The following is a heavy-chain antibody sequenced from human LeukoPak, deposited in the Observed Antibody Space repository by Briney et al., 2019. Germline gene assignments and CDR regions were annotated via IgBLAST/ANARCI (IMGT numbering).Heavy chain of an antibody. Sequence: SETLSLTCTVSGGSISSSSYYWGWIRQPPGKGLEWNGSIYYSGSTYYNPSLKSRVTISVDTSRNQFSLKLSSEIAAETAVYYCASQLTGGAFDIWGQGTMVTVSS. D-gene: IGHD2-8*02. CDR3: ASQLTGGAFDI. CDR2: IYYSGST. CDR1: GGSISSSSYY. J-gene: IGHJ3*02. V-gene: IGHV4-39*01.